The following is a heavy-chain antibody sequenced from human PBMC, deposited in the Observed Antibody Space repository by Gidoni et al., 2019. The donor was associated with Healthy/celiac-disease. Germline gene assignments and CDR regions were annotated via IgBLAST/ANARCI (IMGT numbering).Heavy chain of an antibody. CDR1: GFTFSSYA. D-gene: IGHD3-16*01. Sequence: EVQLLESVGGLVQPGGSLRLSCAASGFTFSSYAMSWVRQAPGKGLEWVSAISGSGGSTYYADSVKGRFTISRDNSKNTLYLQMNSLRAEDTAVYYCAKGHREGRVTTFHFDYWGQGTLVTVSS. V-gene: IGHV3-23*01. J-gene: IGHJ4*02. CDR2: ISGSGGST. CDR3: AKGHREGRVTTFHFDY.